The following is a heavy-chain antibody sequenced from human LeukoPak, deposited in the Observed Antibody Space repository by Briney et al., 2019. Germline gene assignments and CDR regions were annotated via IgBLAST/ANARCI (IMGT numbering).Heavy chain of an antibody. V-gene: IGHV4-30-2*01. CDR1: GGSISRGGYY. CDR3: ARASRGSSGSFVY. Sequence: SQTLSLTCTVAGGSISRGGYYGGWIRQPPGKGLEWIVYIYHSGSTYYNPSLKSRVTISVDRPKNQFFLKLGSVTAADTAVYYCARASRGSSGSFVYWGQGTLVTVPS. J-gene: IGHJ4*02. CDR2: IYHSGST. D-gene: IGHD6-13*01.